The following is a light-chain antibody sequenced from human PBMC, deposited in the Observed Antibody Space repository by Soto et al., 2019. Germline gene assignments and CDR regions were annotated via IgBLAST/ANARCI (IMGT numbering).Light chain of an antibody. CDR1: QSVSSN. CDR3: QQYGNSPIT. V-gene: IGKV3-20*01. Sequence: EIVFSQSPATLSLSPGERATLSCRASQSVSSNLAWYQQKPGQAPRLLIYGASTRATGIPARFSGSGSGTDFTLTISRLEPEDFAVYYCQQYGNSPITFGQGTRLEI. J-gene: IGKJ5*01. CDR2: GAS.